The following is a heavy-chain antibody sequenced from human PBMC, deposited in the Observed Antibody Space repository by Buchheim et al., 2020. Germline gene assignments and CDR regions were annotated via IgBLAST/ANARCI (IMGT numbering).Heavy chain of an antibody. CDR2: ISGCGGST. CDR1: GFTFSSYA. V-gene: IGHV3-23*01. J-gene: IGHJ6*02. CDR3: AKGQSSGSYYGYYGMDV. Sequence: EVQLLESGGGLVQPGGSLRLSCAASGFTFSSYAMSWVRQAPGKGLEWVSAISGCGGSTYYADSVKGRLTISRDNSKNTLSLQMNSLRAEDTAVYYCAKGQSSGSYYGYYGMDVWGQGTT. D-gene: IGHD3-10*01.